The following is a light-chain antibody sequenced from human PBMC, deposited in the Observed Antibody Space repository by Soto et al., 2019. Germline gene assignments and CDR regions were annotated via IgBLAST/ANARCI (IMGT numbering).Light chain of an antibody. CDR1: QSVSSNY. V-gene: IGKV3-20*01. J-gene: IGKJ1*01. Sequence: EIVLTQSPGTLSLSPGERATLSCRASQSVSSNYFAWYQQKPGQAPRLLIYGASNRATGIPDRFSGSGSGTDFTLTISRLEPADFAVYYCQQYYSSAPWTFGQGTKVEIK. CDR2: GAS. CDR3: QQYYSSAPWT.